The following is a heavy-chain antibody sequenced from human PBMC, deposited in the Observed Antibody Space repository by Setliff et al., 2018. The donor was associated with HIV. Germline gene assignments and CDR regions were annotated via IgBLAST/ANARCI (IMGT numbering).Heavy chain of an antibody. CDR3: AKDGYSGYLNSYFDY. Sequence: PGGSLRLSCGASGFTFTNYWMHWIRQVPGKGLVWVSRINYDRITTNYADFVQGRFTISRDNAKNSLYLQMNSLRAEDTAVYYCAKDGYSGYLNSYFDYWGQGTLVTVSS. V-gene: IGHV3-74*01. CDR2: INYDRITT. J-gene: IGHJ4*02. CDR1: GFTFTNYW. D-gene: IGHD5-12*01.